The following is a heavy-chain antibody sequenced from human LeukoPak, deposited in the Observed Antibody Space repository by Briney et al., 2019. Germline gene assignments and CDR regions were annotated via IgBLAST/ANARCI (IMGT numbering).Heavy chain of an antibody. Sequence: GGSLRLSCAASGFTFSSYGMHWVRQAPGKGLEWVAVISYDGSNKYYADSVKGRFTISRDNSKNTLYLQMNSLRAEDTAVYYCAAYDILTGYYKPLDYWGQGTLVTVSS. D-gene: IGHD3-9*01. CDR1: GFTFSSYG. V-gene: IGHV3-30*03. CDR3: AAYDILTGYYKPLDY. CDR2: ISYDGSNK. J-gene: IGHJ4*02.